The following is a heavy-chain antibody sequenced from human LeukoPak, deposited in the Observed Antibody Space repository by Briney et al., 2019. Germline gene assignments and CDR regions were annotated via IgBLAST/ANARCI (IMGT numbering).Heavy chain of an antibody. J-gene: IGHJ6*02. V-gene: IGHV4-59*08. CDR2: IYYSGST. Sequence: SETLSLTCTDSGGSISSYYWSWIRQPPGKGLEWIGYIYYSGSTNYNPSLKSRVTISVDTSKNQFSLKLSSVTAADTAVYYCARHPGGYYDILTGYYLMDVWGQGTTVTVSS. CDR3: ARHPGGYYDILTGYYLMDV. D-gene: IGHD3-9*01. CDR1: GGSISSYY.